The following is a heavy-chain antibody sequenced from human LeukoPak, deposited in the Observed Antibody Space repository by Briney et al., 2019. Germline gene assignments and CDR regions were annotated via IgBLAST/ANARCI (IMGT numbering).Heavy chain of an antibody. CDR3: ASGHY. Sequence: GGSLRLSCAASGFTFSTYTMNWVRQAPGKGLEWVSSISSSTIYIYYADSVKGRFTISRDNAKNSLYLQMNSLRAEDTAVYYCASGHYWGQGTLVTVSS. V-gene: IGHV3-21*01. CDR1: GFTFSTYT. J-gene: IGHJ4*02. CDR2: ISSSTIYI.